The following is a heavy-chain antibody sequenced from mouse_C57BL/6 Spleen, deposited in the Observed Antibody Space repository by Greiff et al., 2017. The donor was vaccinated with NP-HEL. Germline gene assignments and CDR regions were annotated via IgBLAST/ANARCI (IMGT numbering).Heavy chain of an antibody. V-gene: IGHV5-9-1*02. Sequence: DVKLVESGEGLVKPGGSLKLSCAASGFTFSSYAMSWVRQTPEKRLEWVAYISSGGDYIYYADTVKGRFNISRDNARNTLYLQMSSLKSEYTAMYYCTRHYYGSSPYYYAMDYWGQGTSVTVSS. CDR3: TRHYYGSSPYYYAMDY. CDR1: GFTFSSYA. CDR2: ISSGGDYI. D-gene: IGHD1-1*01. J-gene: IGHJ4*01.